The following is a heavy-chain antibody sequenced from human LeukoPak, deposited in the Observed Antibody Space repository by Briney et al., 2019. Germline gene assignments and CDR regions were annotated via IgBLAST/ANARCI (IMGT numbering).Heavy chain of an antibody. Sequence: GGSLRLSCAASGFTFSNYWMNWVRQAPREGLEWVANIKTDGSETYYVDSVKGRFTISRDNAKNSVYLQMNSLRAEDTAIYYCARTGKSDSWGQGTLVTVSA. V-gene: IGHV3-7*05. CDR2: IKTDGSET. CDR1: GFTFSNYW. J-gene: IGHJ5*01. CDR3: ARTGKSDS.